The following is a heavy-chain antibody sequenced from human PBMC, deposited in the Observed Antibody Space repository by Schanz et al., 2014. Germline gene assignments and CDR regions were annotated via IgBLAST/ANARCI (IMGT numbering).Heavy chain of an antibody. CDR3: ARDLRDCDGGKCCSDGFDI. CDR1: GYTFSSHG. J-gene: IGHJ3*02. Sequence: QVQVVQSGAELKKPGASVKVSCKASGYTFSSHGIHWLRQAPGQSLEWMGWINTANGNAKYSANFQTRVTITSDTSSTTTYMELTNLRSADTAVYYCARDLRDCDGGKCCSDGFDIWGQGTLVTVSS. D-gene: IGHD2-21*01. V-gene: IGHV1-3*04. CDR2: INTANGNA.